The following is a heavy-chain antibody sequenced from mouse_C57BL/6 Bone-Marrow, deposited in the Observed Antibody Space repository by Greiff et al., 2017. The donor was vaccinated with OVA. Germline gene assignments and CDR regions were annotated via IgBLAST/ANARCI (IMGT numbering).Heavy chain of an antibody. D-gene: IGHD2-10*01. CDR1: GFSLSTFGMG. V-gene: IGHV8-8*01. CDR2: IWWGDDK. CDR3: ARIRGGLLWAMDY. J-gene: IGHJ4*01. Sequence: QVTLQESGPGILQPSPTLSLTCSFSGFSLSTFGMGVVWIRQPSGKGLEWLSHIWWGDDKYYNPSLNSRPTISQDTSKNQVFLKIANVDTADTATYYCARIRGGLLWAMDYWGQGTSVTVSS.